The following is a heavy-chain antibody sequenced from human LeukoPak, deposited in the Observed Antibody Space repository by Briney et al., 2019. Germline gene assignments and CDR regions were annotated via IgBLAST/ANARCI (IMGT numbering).Heavy chain of an antibody. D-gene: IGHD3-16*01. V-gene: IGHV3-53*04. CDR3: LRQGVGDPPR. Sequence: GGSLRLSCAASGFTVSANDMSWVRQAPGRGLEWVSLIYAGGSSSAFYADSVKGRFTASRHDSKNTLDLQMNGLRADDTAVYYCLRQGVGDPPRWGQGTLVTVSS. CDR2: IYAGGSSSA. J-gene: IGHJ4*02. CDR1: GFTVSAND.